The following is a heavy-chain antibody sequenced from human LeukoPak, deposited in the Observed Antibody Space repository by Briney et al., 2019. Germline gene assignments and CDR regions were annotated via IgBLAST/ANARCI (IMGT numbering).Heavy chain of an antibody. Sequence: GASVKVSCKASGYTFTGYYMHWVRQATGQGLEWMGWMNPNSGNTGYAQKFQGRVTITRNTSISTAYMELSSLRSEDTAVYYCARWDYSNWFDPWGQGTLVTVSS. CDR2: MNPNSGNT. CDR1: GYTFTGYY. J-gene: IGHJ5*02. CDR3: ARWDYSNWFDP. D-gene: IGHD3-10*01. V-gene: IGHV1-8*03.